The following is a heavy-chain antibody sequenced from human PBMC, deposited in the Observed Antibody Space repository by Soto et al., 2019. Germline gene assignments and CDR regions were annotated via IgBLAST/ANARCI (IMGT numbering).Heavy chain of an antibody. CDR1: GGSISSSNW. CDR3: ARDPGGDYAPYYYGMDV. CDR2: IYHSGST. Sequence: SETLSLTCAVSGGSISSSNWWSWVRQPPGKGLEWIGEIYHSGSTNYNPSLKSRVTISVDKSKNQFSLKLSSVTAADTAVYYCARDPGGDYAPYYYGMDVWGQGTTVTVSS. D-gene: IGHD4-17*01. J-gene: IGHJ6*02. V-gene: IGHV4-4*02.